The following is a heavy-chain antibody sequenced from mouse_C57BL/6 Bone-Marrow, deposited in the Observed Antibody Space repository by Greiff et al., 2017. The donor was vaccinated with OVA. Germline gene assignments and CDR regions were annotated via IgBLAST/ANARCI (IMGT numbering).Heavy chain of an antibody. CDR3: ARHEDGYDASYFDY. V-gene: IGHV1-82*01. CDR1: GYAFSSSW. D-gene: IGHD2-2*01. Sequence: VKVVESGPELVKPGASVKISCKASGYAFSSSWMNWVKQRPGKGLEWIGRIYPGDGDTNYNGKFKGKATLTADKSSSTAYMQLSSLTSEDSAVYFCARHEDGYDASYFDYGGQGTALTVTS. J-gene: IGHJ2*01. CDR2: IYPGDGDT.